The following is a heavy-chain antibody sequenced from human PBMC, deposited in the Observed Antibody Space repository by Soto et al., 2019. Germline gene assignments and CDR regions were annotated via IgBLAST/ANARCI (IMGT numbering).Heavy chain of an antibody. CDR1: GYTFTIYL. J-gene: IGHJ4*02. D-gene: IGHD3-3*01. V-gene: IGHV1-46*03. CDR3: ARGKEPNYDFWSGYYTFDY. CDR2: INPSGGST. Sequence: SVKGSCKAAGYTFTIYLMHWLRHAPEQGLEWMGIINPSGGSTSYAQKFQGRVTMTRDTSTSTVYMELSSLRSEDTAVYYCARGKEPNYDFWSGYYTFDYWRQGTLVTVSS.